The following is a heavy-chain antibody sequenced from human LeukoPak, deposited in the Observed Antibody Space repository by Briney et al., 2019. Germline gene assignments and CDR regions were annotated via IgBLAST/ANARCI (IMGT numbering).Heavy chain of an antibody. CDR1: GYTFTGYY. CDR3: ARDFPRYCSGGSCYSFGY. CDR2: INPNSGGT. D-gene: IGHD2-15*01. Sequence: ASLKVSSKASGYTFTGYYMHWVRQAPGQGLEWMGWINPNSGGTNYAQKFQGRVTMTRDTSISTAYMELSRLRSDDTAVYYCARDFPRYCSGGSCYSFGYWGQGTLVTVSS. J-gene: IGHJ4*02. V-gene: IGHV1-2*02.